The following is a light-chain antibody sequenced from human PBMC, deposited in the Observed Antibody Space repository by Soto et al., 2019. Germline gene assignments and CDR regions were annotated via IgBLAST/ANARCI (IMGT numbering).Light chain of an antibody. V-gene: IGLV2-14*01. CDR1: SRYVGAYNS. CDR3: SSYTSSNSYV. J-gene: IGLJ1*01. CDR2: DVS. Sequence: QSVVSQPASVSGSPWQSIAIFCTGTSRYVGAYNSVSWYQQYPGKAPKLMIHDVSNRPSGVSDRFSGSKSGNTASLTISGLQAEDEADYYCSSYTSSNSYVFGSGTKVTVL.